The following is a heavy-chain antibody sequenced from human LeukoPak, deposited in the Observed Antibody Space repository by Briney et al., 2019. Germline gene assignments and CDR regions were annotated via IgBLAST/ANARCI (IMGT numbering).Heavy chain of an antibody. CDR1: GGSISSYY. Sequence: SETLSLTCTVSGGSISSYYWSWIRQPPGKGLEWIGYIYYSGGTNYNPSLKSRVTISVDTSKNQFSLKLSSVTAADTAVYYCAREGSSSWYDAFDIWGQGTMVTVSS. CDR3: AREGSSSWYDAFDI. D-gene: IGHD6-13*01. V-gene: IGHV4-59*01. J-gene: IGHJ3*02. CDR2: IYYSGGT.